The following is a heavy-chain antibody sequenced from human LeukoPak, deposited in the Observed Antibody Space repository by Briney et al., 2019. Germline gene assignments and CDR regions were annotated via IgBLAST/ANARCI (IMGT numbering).Heavy chain of an antibody. CDR3: ATQQEGNPAY. CDR2: ITNDGSST. D-gene: IGHD1-14*01. CDR1: GFTFSSHW. Sequence: GGSLRLSCAASGFTFSSHWMHWVRQAPGKGLVWVSRITNDGSSTTYADSVKGRFTISRDNAKNMLYLQVNSLRAEDTAVYYCATQQEGNPAYWGQGTLVTVSS. V-gene: IGHV3-74*01. J-gene: IGHJ4*02.